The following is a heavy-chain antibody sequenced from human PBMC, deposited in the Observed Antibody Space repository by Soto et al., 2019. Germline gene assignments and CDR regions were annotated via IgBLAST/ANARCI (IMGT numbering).Heavy chain of an antibody. CDR3: ARLLGRAEITMIVVVTPNWFDH. CDR1: GGSISSSSYY. Sequence: SETLSLTCTVSGGSISSSSYYWGWIRQPPGKGLEWIGSIYYSGSTYYNPSLKSRVTISVDTSKNQFSLKLSSVTAADTAVYYCARLLGRAEITMIVVVTPNWFDHWAQGTQVTVSS. J-gene: IGHJ5*02. D-gene: IGHD3-22*01. CDR2: IYYSGST. V-gene: IGHV4-39*01.